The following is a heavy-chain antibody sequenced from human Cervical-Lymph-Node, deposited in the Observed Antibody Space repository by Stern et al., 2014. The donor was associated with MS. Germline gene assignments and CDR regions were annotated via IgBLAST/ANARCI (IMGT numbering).Heavy chain of an antibody. CDR1: GFSLSNARMG. CDR2: PLSNDEK. Sequence: QVTLRESGPVLVKPTETLTLTCTVSGFSLSNARMGVSWIRQPPGKALEGLAHPLSNDEKSYSTSLKSRLTISKDTSKSQVVLTMTNMDPVDTATYYCARILHDYGDYPSPFDYWGQGTLVTVSS. D-gene: IGHD4-17*01. V-gene: IGHV2-26*01. J-gene: IGHJ4*02. CDR3: ARILHDYGDYPSPFDY.